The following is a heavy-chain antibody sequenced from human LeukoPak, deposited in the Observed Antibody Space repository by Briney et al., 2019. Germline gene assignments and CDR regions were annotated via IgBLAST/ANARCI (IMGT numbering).Heavy chain of an antibody. CDR2: INHSGNT. V-gene: IGHV4-34*01. Sequence: SETLSLTCAVYGGSFSGYYWSWIRQPPGKGLEWIGEINHSGNTNYNPSLKSRVTTSVDTSKNQFSLKLTSVTAADTTVYYCARRRPFNYFGSGSYYNWYFDLWGRGTLVTVSS. CDR1: GGSFSGYY. J-gene: IGHJ2*01. D-gene: IGHD3-10*01. CDR3: ARRRPFNYFGSGSYYNWYFDL.